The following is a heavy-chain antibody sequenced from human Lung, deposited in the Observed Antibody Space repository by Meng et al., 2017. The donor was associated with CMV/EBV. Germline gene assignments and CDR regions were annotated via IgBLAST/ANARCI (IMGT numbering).Heavy chain of an antibody. V-gene: IGHV2-5*01. Sequence: GVLLGWVRRPPGKALEWLSLIYWNDDKRYSPFLKSRLTITKDTSKNQVVLTMTNMDLVDTATYYCAHRDSITGTSGSLGEYYFDYWGQGTLVTVSS. CDR3: AHRDSITGTSGSLGEYYFDY. J-gene: IGHJ4*02. CDR1: GVL. CDR2: IYWNDDK. D-gene: IGHD1-7*01.